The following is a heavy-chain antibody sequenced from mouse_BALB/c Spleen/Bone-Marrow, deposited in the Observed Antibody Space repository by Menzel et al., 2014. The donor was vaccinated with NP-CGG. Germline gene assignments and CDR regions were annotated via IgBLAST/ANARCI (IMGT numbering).Heavy chain of an antibody. J-gene: IGHJ1*01. V-gene: IGHV1S81*02. CDR3: TRSNYGYWYFDV. CDR1: GYTFSNYY. D-gene: IGHD1-1*01. Sequence: QVQLQQSWAELVKPGASVKLSCKASGYTFSNYYMYWVKQRPGQGLEWIGESNPSNGGSNFNEKFKSKATLTVDKSSSTAYMQLSSLTSEDSAVYYCTRSNYGYWYFDVWGAGTTVTVSS. CDR2: SNPSNGGS.